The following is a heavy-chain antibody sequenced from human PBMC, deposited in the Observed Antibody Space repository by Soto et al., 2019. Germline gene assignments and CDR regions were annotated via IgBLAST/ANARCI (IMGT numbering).Heavy chain of an antibody. CDR2: IKQDGSEK. CDR3: ASLYCSGGSCYDY. D-gene: IGHD2-15*01. J-gene: IGHJ4*02. V-gene: IGHV3-7*01. Sequence: EVQLVESGGGLVQPGGSLRLSCAASGFTFSSYWMSWVRQAPGKGLEWVANIKQDGSEKYYVDSVKGRFTISRDNAKNSLYLQMNSLRAEDTAVYYCASLYCSGGSCYDYWGQGTLVTVSS. CDR1: GFTFSSYW.